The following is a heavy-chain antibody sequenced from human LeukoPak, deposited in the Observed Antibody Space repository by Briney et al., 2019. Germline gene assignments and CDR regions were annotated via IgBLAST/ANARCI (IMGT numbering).Heavy chain of an antibody. D-gene: IGHD6-19*01. J-gene: IGHJ5*02. CDR3: AKGGEQWLVFDWFDP. CDR1: GFTFSSYA. Sequence: GGSLGLSCAASGFTFSSYAMSWVRQAPGKGLEWVSAISGSGGSTYYADSVKGRFTISRDNSKNTLYLQMNSLRAEDTAVYYCAKGGEQWLVFDWFDPWGQGTLVTVSS. V-gene: IGHV3-23*01. CDR2: ISGSGGST.